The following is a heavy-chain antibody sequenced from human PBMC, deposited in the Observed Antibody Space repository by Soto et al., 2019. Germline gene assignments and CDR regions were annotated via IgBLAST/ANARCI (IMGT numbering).Heavy chain of an antibody. J-gene: IGHJ5*02. D-gene: IGHD6-13*01. CDR1: GFTFSSYS. V-gene: IGHV3-48*01. Sequence: EVQLVESGGGLVQPGGSLRLSCAASGFTFSSYSMNWVRQAPGKGLEWVSYISSSSSTIYYADSVKGRFTISRDNAKNSLYLQMNSLRAEDTAVYYCARHPERIAEIGWFDPWGQGILVTVS. CDR2: ISSSSSTI. CDR3: ARHPERIAEIGWFDP.